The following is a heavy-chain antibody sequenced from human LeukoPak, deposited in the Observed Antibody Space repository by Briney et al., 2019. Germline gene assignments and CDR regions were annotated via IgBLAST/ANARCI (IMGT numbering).Heavy chain of an antibody. D-gene: IGHD4-17*01. Sequence: GGSLRLSCAASGFTFSSYAMSWVRQAPGKGLEWVSAISGSGGSTYYADSVKGRFTISRDNSKNTLYLQMNSLRAEDTAVYYCARRIRDYGDGGEFDYWGQGTLVTVSS. J-gene: IGHJ4*02. CDR1: GFTFSSYA. CDR3: ARRIRDYGDGGEFDY. CDR2: ISGSGGST. V-gene: IGHV3-23*01.